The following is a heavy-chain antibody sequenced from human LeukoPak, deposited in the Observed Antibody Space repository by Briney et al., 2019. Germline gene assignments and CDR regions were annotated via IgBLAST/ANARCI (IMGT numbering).Heavy chain of an antibody. CDR2: IYYSGST. V-gene: IGHV4-59*01. J-gene: IGHJ4*02. Sequence: SETLSLTXTVSGGSISSYYWSWIRQSPGKGLEWLGYIYYSGSTNYNPSLKSRVTISVDTSKNQFSLKLSSVTAADTAVYYCARVDGGYYDSSGYFHWGQGTLVTVSS. D-gene: IGHD3-22*01. CDR3: ARVDGGYYDSSGYFH. CDR1: GGSISSYY.